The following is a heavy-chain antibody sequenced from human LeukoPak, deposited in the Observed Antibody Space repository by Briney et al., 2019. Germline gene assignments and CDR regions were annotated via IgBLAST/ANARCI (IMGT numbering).Heavy chain of an antibody. J-gene: IGHJ3*02. CDR2: ISGSGDST. CDR1: GFTFSSYA. Sequence: GGSLRLSCAASGFTFSSYAMNWVRQAPGKGLEWVSTISGSGDSTNYADSVKGRCTISRDNSKNTLYLQMNSLRPEDTAVYYCAKGRSSGYPYAFDIWGRGTMVTVSS. CDR3: AKGRSSGYPYAFDI. D-gene: IGHD3-22*01. V-gene: IGHV3-23*01.